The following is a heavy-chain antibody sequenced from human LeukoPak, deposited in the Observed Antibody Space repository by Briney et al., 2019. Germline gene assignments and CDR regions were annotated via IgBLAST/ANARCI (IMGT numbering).Heavy chain of an antibody. CDR2: ISGSGGST. D-gene: IGHD3-22*01. J-gene: IGHJ4*02. CDR1: GFTFSSYA. V-gene: IGHV3-23*01. CDR3: ARDSQTYYYDSSGYLDY. Sequence: GGSLRLSCAASGFTFSSYAMSWVRQAPGKGLEWVSAISGSGGSTYYADSVKGRFTISRDNSKNTLYLQMNSLRAEDTAVYYCARDSQTYYYDSSGYLDYWGQGTLVTVSS.